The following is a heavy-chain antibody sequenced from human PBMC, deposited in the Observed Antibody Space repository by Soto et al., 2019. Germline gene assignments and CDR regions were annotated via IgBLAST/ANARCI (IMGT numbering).Heavy chain of an antibody. D-gene: IGHD3-22*01. J-gene: IGHJ3*02. CDR1: GYTFTSYY. V-gene: IGHV1-3*01. Sequence: ASVKVSCKASGYTFTSYYMHWVRQAPGQRLEWMGWINAGNGNTKYSQKFQGRVTITRDTSASTAYMELSSLRSEDTAVYYCADGGRYYDSSGYYSDAFDIWGQGTMVTVSS. CDR3: ADGGRYYDSSGYYSDAFDI. CDR2: INAGNGNT.